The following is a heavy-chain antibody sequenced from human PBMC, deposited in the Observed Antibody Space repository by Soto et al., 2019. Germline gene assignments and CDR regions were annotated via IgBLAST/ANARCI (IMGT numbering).Heavy chain of an antibody. V-gene: IGHV1-69*04. CDR3: ARVPVAVPVLDAFDI. D-gene: IGHD2-15*01. CDR2: IIPILGIA. Sequence: ASVKVSCKASGYTFTSYDINWVRQAPGQGLEWMGRIIPILGIANYAQKFQGRVTITADKSASTAYMELSSLRSEDTAVYYCARVPVAVPVLDAFDIWGQGTMVTVSS. J-gene: IGHJ3*02. CDR1: GYTFTSYD.